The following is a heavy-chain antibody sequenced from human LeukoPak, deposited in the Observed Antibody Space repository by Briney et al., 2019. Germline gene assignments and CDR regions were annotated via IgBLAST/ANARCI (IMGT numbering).Heavy chain of an antibody. CDR1: GGSISSYY. J-gene: IGHJ5*02. D-gene: IGHD3-22*01. V-gene: IGHV4-59*01. Sequence: SETLSLTCTVSGGSISSYYWSWIRQPPGKGLEWIGYIYYSGSTNYNPSLKSRVTISVDTSKNQFSLKLSSVTAADTAVYYCAREYYYDSSGKGNWFDPWGQGTLVTVSS. CDR2: IYYSGST. CDR3: AREYYYDSSGKGNWFDP.